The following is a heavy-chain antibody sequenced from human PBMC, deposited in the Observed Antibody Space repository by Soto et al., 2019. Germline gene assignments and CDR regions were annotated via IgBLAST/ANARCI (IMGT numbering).Heavy chain of an antibody. V-gene: IGHV1-58*02. J-gene: IGHJ4*02. CDR3: ARGGGDTAMTYYFDY. D-gene: IGHD5-18*01. CDR1: GFTFTSSA. Sequence: SVKVSCKASGFTFTSSAMQWVRQARGQRLEWIGWIVVGSGNTNYAQKFQERVTITRDMSTSTAYMELSSLRSEDTAVYYCARGGGDTAMTYYFDYWGQGTLVTVSS. CDR2: IVVGSGNT.